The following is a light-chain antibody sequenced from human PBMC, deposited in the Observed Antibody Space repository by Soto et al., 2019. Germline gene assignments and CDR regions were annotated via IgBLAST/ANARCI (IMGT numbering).Light chain of an antibody. J-gene: IGLJ2*01. CDR3: QSYDISLSHVL. Sequence: QSVLTQPPSVSGAPGQRVTISCTGSSSNIGAGYDVHWYQQLPGTAPKLLIYGNSNRPSGVPDRFSGSKSGTSASLAITGLQAEDEADYCCQSYDISLSHVLFGGGTKLTVL. CDR1: SSNIGAGYD. CDR2: GNS. V-gene: IGLV1-40*01.